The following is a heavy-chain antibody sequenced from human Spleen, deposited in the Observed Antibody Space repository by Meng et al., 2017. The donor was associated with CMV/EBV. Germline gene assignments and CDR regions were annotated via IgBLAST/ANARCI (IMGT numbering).Heavy chain of an antibody. CDR2: IYSGWST. J-gene: IGHJ5*02. CDR1: SISSRSYC. CDR3: ARRHHVLRWKGWFDP. V-gene: IGHV4-39*01. D-gene: IGHD3-3*01. Sequence: SISSRSYCWDWSRQPPGKGVGWIGSIYSGWSTYYSPSLKSRVTISVDTSKNQFSLKLSSVTAADTAVYYCARRHHVLRWKGWFDPWGQGTLVTVSS.